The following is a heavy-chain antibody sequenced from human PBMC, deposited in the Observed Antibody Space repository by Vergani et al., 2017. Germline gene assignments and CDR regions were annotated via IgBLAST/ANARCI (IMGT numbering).Heavy chain of an antibody. D-gene: IGHD4-17*01. Sequence: VQMVESGGGVVQPGRSLRLSCAASGFTFSSYWMSWVRQAPGKGLEWVANINQDGSEKYYVDSVKGRFTISRDNAKNSLYLQMNSLRAEDTAVYYCARLYGYGDRRPFDYWGQGTLVTVSS. CDR2: INQDGSEK. CDR3: ARLYGYGDRRPFDY. V-gene: IGHV3-7*01. J-gene: IGHJ4*02. CDR1: GFTFSSYW.